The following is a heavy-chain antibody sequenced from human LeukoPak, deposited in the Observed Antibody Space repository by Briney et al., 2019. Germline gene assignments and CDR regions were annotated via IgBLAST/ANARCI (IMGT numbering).Heavy chain of an antibody. V-gene: IGHV4-59*08. Sequence: SETLSLTCIVSGASITTYSWNWLRQSPGKGLEWIGYFSLSGTTSYTSSLKSRVTISRDTSKNQLSLKLTSVTAADTAVYYCARWEERDWAFGTWGPGTLVTVSS. CDR1: GASITTYS. J-gene: IGHJ5*02. CDR3: ARWEERDWAFGT. D-gene: IGHD2-21*02. CDR2: FSLSGTT.